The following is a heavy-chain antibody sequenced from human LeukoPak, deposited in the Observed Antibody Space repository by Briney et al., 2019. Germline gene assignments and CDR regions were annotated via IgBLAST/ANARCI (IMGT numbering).Heavy chain of an antibody. D-gene: IGHD1-26*01. CDR2: ISYDGSNK. J-gene: IGHJ4*02. CDR1: GFSFSSYG. V-gene: IGHV3-30*18. Sequence: GGSLRLFCAASGFSFSSYGMHGVRQAPGKGRAWVAVISYDGSNKYYADSVKGRVTISRDNSKNTLYLQMNSLRAEDTAVYYCAEDRGGSYYKCFDYWGQGTLVTVSS. CDR3: AEDRGGSYYKCFDY.